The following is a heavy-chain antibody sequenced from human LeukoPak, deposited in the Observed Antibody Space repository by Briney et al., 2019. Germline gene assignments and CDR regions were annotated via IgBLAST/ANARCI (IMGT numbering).Heavy chain of an antibody. CDR3: ARERAVMAGTFDYYYGMDV. D-gene: IGHD6-19*01. CDR1: GDSLSSNSAA. CDR2: TYYRSKWYN. V-gene: IGHV6-1*01. Sequence: SQTLSLTCALSGDSLSSNSAAWNWIRQSPSRGLEWLGSTYYRSKWYNDYAVSVKSRITINPDTSKNQFSLQLNSVTPEDTAVYYCARERAVMAGTFDYYYGMDVWGKGTTVTVSS. J-gene: IGHJ6*04.